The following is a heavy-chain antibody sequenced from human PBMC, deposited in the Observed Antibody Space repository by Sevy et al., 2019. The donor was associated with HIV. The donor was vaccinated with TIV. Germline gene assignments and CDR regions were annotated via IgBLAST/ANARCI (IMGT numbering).Heavy chain of an antibody. Sequence: ASVKVSCKVSGYSLIGLSIHWVRQAPGNGFEWLGGFDPEDGKLVYAQNFQGRVTMTEDTSTDTAHMELSSLRSGDTAVYYCATVAAAGTKYFDYWGQGTLVTVSS. CDR1: GYSLIGLS. J-gene: IGHJ4*02. V-gene: IGHV1-24*01. CDR2: FDPEDGKL. CDR3: ATVAAAGTKYFDY. D-gene: IGHD6-13*01.